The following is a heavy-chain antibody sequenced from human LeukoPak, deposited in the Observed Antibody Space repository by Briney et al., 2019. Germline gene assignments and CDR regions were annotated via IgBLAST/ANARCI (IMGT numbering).Heavy chain of an antibody. CDR2: IDHSGRT. V-gene: IGHV4-38-2*01. CDR1: GYYISSGYF. Sequence: PSETLSLTCAVSGYYISSGYFWGWIRQPPGKGLEWIGSIDHSGRTYYNPSLKSRVTISADTTKSQFSLRLSSVTAADTAVYHCARGTGYLAYYFYAMDVWGKGTTVTVSS. CDR3: ARGTGYLAYYFYAMDV. D-gene: IGHD3/OR15-3a*01. J-gene: IGHJ6*04.